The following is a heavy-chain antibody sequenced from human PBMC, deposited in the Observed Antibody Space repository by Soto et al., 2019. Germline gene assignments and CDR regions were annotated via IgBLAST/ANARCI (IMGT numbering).Heavy chain of an antibody. J-gene: IGHJ3*02. D-gene: IGHD1-26*01. CDR2: ISYDGSNK. Sequence: GGSLRLSCAASGFTFSSYAMHWVRQAPGKGLEWVAVISYDGSNKYYADSVKGRFTISRDNSKNTLYLQMNSLRAEDTAVYYCAREGIVGATFSAFDIWGQGTMVTVSS. V-gene: IGHV3-30-3*01. CDR1: GFTFSSYA. CDR3: AREGIVGATFSAFDI.